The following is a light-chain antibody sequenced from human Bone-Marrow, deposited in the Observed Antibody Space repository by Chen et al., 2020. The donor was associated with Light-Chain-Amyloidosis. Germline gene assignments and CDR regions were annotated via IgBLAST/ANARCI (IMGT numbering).Light chain of an antibody. CDR2: DVS. Sequence: SYVLTQPSSVSVAPGQTATIAWGGNNIGSTSVHWYQQTPGQAPLLVVYDVSTRPSGIPERLSGTNSGNTATLTISRVEAGDEADYYCQVWDRSSDRPVFGGGTKLTVL. V-gene: IGLV3-21*02. J-gene: IGLJ3*02. CDR1: NIGSTS. CDR3: QVWDRSSDRPV.